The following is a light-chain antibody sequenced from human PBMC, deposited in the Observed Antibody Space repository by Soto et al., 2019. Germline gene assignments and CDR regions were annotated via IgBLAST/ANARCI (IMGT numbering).Light chain of an antibody. V-gene: IGKV3-15*01. CDR1: QSVTSN. CDR2: AAS. Sequence: DIVMTQSPSTLSVSVGERASLSCRASQSVTSNLAWYQQKPGRAPKLLIYAASTRDSGIPSRFSGSGSGTEFTLTISSLQPEDFASYYCQQYHNYSGTFGEGTKVDIK. CDR3: QQYHNYSGT. J-gene: IGKJ4*02.